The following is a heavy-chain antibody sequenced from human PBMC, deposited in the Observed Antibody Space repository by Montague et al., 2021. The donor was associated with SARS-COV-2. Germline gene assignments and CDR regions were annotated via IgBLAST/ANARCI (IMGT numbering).Heavy chain of an antibody. J-gene: IGHJ4*02. CDR2: IYHSGST. V-gene: IGHV4-4*02. CDR1: GGSISSSDW. Sequence: SETLSLTCGVSGGSISSSDWWSWVRQPPPKGLEWFGEIYHSGSTTXNPXXXSRVTISTDKSKNQFSLKVRSVTAADTAAYYCARVSRAEAAATDSFSSAFDYWGQGTLVTVSS. CDR3: ARVSRAEAAATDSFSSAFDY. D-gene: IGHD6-13*01.